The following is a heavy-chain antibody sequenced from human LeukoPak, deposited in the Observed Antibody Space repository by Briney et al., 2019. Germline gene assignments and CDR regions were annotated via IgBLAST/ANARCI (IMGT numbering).Heavy chain of an antibody. CDR1: EFTFNNYW. CDR2: IKQDGSEK. Sequence: GGSLRLSCAASEFTFNNYWMSWVRQAPGKGLEWVANIKQDGSEKYYVDSVKGRFTISRDNAKNSLYLQMNSLRAEDTAVYYCARDRRAPYYGFRSGYIDHYYMDVWGKGTTVTVSS. V-gene: IGHV3-7*01. D-gene: IGHD3-3*01. CDR3: ARDRRAPYYGFRSGYIDHYYMDV. J-gene: IGHJ6*03.